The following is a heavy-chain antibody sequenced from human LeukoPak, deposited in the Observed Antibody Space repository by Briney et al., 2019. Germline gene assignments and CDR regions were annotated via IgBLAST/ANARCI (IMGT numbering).Heavy chain of an antibody. J-gene: IGHJ4*02. D-gene: IGHD1-26*01. CDR2: ISWDGGST. CDR1: GSTFDDYT. CDR3: AASRGWDFDY. Sequence: LAGGSLRLSCAASGSTFDDYTMHWVRQAPGKGLEWVSLISWDGGSTYYADSVKGRFTISRDNSKNSLYLQMNSLRTEDTALYYCAASRGWDFDYWGQGTLVTVSS. V-gene: IGHV3-43*01.